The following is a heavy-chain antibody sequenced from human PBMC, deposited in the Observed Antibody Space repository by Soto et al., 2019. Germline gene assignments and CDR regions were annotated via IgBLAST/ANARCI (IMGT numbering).Heavy chain of an antibody. CDR1: GGSISSGDYY. J-gene: IGHJ5*02. Sequence: PSETLSLTCTVSGGSISSGDYYWSWIRQPPGKGLEWIGYIYYSGSTYYNPSLKSRVTISVDTSKNQFSLKLSSVTAADTAVYYCARAGITMVRGVLFDPWGQGTLVTVSS. CDR3: ARAGITMVRGVLFDP. V-gene: IGHV4-30-4*01. D-gene: IGHD3-10*01. CDR2: IYYSGST.